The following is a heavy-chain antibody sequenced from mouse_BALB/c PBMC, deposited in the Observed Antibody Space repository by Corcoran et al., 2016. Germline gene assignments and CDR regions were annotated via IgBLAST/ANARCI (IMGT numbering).Heavy chain of an antibody. CDR1: GYTFTSYV. Sequence: EVQLQQSGPELVKPGASGKMSCKASGYTFTSYVMHWVMQKPGQGLEWIGYINPYNDGTKYNENFKGKATLTSDKSSSTAYMELSSLTSEDSAVYYCARGDYGDAMDYWGQGTSVTVSS. D-gene: IGHD2-4*01. CDR2: INPYNDGT. J-gene: IGHJ4*01. CDR3: ARGDYGDAMDY. V-gene: IGHV1S136*01.